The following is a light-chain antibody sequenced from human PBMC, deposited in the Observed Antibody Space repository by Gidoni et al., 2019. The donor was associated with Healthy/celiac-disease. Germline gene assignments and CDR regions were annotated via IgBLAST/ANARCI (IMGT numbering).Light chain of an antibody. J-gene: IGKJ1*01. CDR1: QSVLYSSNNRYY. Sequence: DIVSTQSPDPPAVSLGERATINCQSGQSVLYSSNNRYYLAWYQQKPGQPPRLLIYWASTREPGVPDRVSGSGSGADFTLTISSLQAEDVAVYYCQQYYSTPQTFGQGTKVEIK. CDR3: QQYYSTPQT. V-gene: IGKV4-1*01. CDR2: WAS.